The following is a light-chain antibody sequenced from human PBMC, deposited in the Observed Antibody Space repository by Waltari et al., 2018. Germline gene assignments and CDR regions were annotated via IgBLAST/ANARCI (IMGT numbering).Light chain of an antibody. Sequence: EIVLTQSPGTLSVSPGERVTVSCRASQTITGSWLTWYHQKPGQAPRLLIYGASNRAPGIPDRSSGSGSVTDFTLTISRLEPEDSAVYYCQQYDGSVVTFGGGTKVEIK. J-gene: IGKJ4*01. CDR2: GAS. V-gene: IGKV3-20*01. CDR3: QQYDGSVVT. CDR1: QTITGSW.